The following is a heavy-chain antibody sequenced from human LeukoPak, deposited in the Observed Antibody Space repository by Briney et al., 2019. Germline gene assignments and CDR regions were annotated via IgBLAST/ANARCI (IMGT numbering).Heavy chain of an antibody. J-gene: IGHJ5*02. V-gene: IGHV7-4-1*02. CDR2: INTNTGNP. CDR1: GYTFTGYY. CDR3: ARDRGQQLVRWFDP. Sequence: ASVKVSCKASGYTFTGYYMHWVRQAPGQGLEWMGWINTNTGNPTYAQGFTGRFVFSLDTSVSTAYLQISSLKAEDTAVYYCARDRGQQLVRWFDPWGQGTLVTVSS. D-gene: IGHD6-13*01.